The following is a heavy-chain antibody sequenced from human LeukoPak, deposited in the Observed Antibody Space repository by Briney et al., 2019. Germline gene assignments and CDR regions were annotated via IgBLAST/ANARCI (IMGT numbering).Heavy chain of an antibody. J-gene: IGHJ3*02. Sequence: GESLKISCKGSGYSFTSYWIGWVRQMPGKGLEGMGIIYPGDSDTRYSPSFQGQVTISADKSISTAYLQWSSLKASDTAMYYCARPNSVSGGAFDIWGQGTKVTVSS. D-gene: IGHD2-8*01. CDR1: GYSFTSYW. V-gene: IGHV5-51*01. CDR3: ARPNSVSGGAFDI. CDR2: IYPGDSDT.